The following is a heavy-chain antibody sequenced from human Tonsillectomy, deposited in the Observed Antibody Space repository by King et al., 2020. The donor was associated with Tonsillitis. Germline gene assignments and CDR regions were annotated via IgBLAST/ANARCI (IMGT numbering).Heavy chain of an antibody. V-gene: IGHV3-30*03. CDR3: ARHGDYYVMDV. D-gene: IGHD4-17*01. CDR2: ISYDGSYK. CDR1: EFTFSSYG. J-gene: IGHJ6*02. Sequence: VQLVESGGGVVQPGRSLRLSCAASEFTFSSYGMHWVRQAPGKGLEWVAVISYDGSYKYYADSVKGRFTISRDNSKNTLYLQMNSLRAEDTAGYYCARHGDYYVMDVWGQGTTVIVSS.